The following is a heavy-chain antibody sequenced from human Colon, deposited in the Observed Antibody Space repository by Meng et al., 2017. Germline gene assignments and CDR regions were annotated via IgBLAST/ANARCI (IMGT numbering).Heavy chain of an antibody. Sequence: SETLSLTCYVSGGSISGGTYFWAWIRQPPGKGLDYIGSVSYNGLTYYNPSLKSRGNILEDTSTNQLSLRLTSVTAADTAVYYCARGSGTGIDFWGQGRLVTVSS. D-gene: IGHD3-10*01. CDR1: GGSISGGTYF. V-gene: IGHV4-39*07. J-gene: IGHJ4*02. CDR2: VSYNGLT. CDR3: ARGSGTGIDF.